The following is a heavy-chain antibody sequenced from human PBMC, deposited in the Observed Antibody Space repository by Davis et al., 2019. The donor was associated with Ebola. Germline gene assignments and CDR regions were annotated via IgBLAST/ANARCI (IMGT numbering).Heavy chain of an antibody. Sequence: GESLKISCAASGFTFSDYYMSWIRQAPGKGLEWVSYISSSGSTIYYADSVKGRFTISRDNAKNSLYLQMNSLRAEDTAIYYCARGLYDDYGDVFDVWGQGTMVTVSS. CDR2: ISSSGSTI. CDR3: ARGLYDDYGDVFDV. CDR1: GFTFSDYY. V-gene: IGHV3-11*04. D-gene: IGHD4/OR15-4a*01. J-gene: IGHJ3*01.